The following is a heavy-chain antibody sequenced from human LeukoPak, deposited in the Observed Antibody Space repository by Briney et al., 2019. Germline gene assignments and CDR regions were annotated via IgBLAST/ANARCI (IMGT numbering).Heavy chain of an antibody. Sequence: PSETLSLTCTVSGGSISSSSYYWGWIRQPPGKGLEWIGHIYTSGSTNYNPSLKSRVTISVDTSKNQFSLKLSSVIAADTAVYYCARVKYYYDSSGYFDYWGQGTLVTVSS. J-gene: IGHJ4*02. V-gene: IGHV4-61*05. CDR3: ARVKYYYDSSGYFDY. CDR1: GGSISSSSYY. CDR2: IYTSGST. D-gene: IGHD3-22*01.